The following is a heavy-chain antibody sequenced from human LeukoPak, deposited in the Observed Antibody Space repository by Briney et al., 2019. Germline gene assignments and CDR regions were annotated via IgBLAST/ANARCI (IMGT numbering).Heavy chain of an antibody. J-gene: IGHJ4*02. CDR1: GYTFTAFF. D-gene: IGHD3-22*01. Sequence: GASVKVSCKTSGYTFTAFFIHWVRQAPGQGLEWMGWLNPNSGGTNYAQKFQGRVTMTRDTSISTAYMELSRLRSDDTAVYYCARDGDDSSGYYCRFDYWGQGTLVTVSS. CDR3: ARDGDDSSGYYCRFDY. V-gene: IGHV1-2*02. CDR2: LNPNSGGT.